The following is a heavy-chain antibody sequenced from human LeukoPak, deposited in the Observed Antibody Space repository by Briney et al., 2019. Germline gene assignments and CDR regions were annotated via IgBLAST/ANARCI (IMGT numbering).Heavy chain of an antibody. CDR3: TRDMQGSRLYLVGSQND. V-gene: IGHV3-30*03. CDR2: ISYDGSNK. CDR1: GFTFSSYG. J-gene: IGHJ4*02. Sequence: GGSLRLPCATSGFTFSSYGMHWVRQAPGKGLEWVAVISYDGSNKYYADSVKGRFTISRDNAMNTLYLQMNSLRAEDSALYYCTRDMQGSRLYLVGSQNDWGQGTLVTVSS. D-gene: IGHD1-26*01.